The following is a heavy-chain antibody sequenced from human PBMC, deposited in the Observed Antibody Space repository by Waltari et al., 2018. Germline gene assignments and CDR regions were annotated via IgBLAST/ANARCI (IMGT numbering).Heavy chain of an antibody. J-gene: IGHJ2*01. V-gene: IGHV4-4*07. CDR3: AGGGGGTYWYFDL. CDR2: ISGSRGST. D-gene: IGHD1-26*01. Sequence: QLQLQESGPGLVKPSETLSLTCAVSGGSISDSYCSWIRQPPGKGLEWIGRISGSRGSTDYNPSHKSRVTISSDTSKIQFSLSLNSVTVADTALYFWAGGGGGTYWYFDLWGPGTPITISS. CDR1: GGSISDSY.